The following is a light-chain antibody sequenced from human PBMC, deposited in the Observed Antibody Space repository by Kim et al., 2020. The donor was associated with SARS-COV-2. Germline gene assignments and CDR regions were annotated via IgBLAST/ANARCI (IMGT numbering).Light chain of an antibody. CDR2: AAS. V-gene: IGKV1-27*01. CDR3: QSYNSAPWT. J-gene: IGKJ1*01. CDR1: QDISNY. Sequence: GDRVTITCRASQDISNYLAWFQHKPGTAPKLLIYAASALHSEVPSRFSGSGSGTDFTLTISSLQPEDVATFYCQSYNSAPWTFGRGTKL.